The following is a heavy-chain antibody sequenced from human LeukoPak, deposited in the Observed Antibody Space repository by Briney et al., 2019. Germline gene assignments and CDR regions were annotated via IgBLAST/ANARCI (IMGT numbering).Heavy chain of an antibody. CDR3: AKWETTVNAFDI. Sequence: GGSLRLSCAASGFTFTTYAMRWVRQAPGQGLEWVAAISGSGGSKYYADSVKGRFTISRGNSKNTLYLQMNSLRAEDTAVYYWAKWETTVNAFDIWGQGTMVTVSS. CDR2: ISGSGGSK. CDR1: GFTFTTYA. D-gene: IGHD4-17*01. V-gene: IGHV3-23*01. J-gene: IGHJ3*02.